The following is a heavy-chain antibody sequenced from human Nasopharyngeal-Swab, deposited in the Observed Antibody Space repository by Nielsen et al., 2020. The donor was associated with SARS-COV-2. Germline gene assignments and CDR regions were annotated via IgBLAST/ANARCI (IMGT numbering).Heavy chain of an antibody. CDR3: ARSGVITFGGAYYFDY. Sequence: ASVKVACKASGYTFTSYAMHWVRQAPGQRPEWMGWINAGNGNTKYSQKFQGRVTITRDTSASTAYMELSSLRSEDTAVYYCARSGVITFGGAYYFDYWGQGTLVTVSS. J-gene: IGHJ4*02. V-gene: IGHV1-3*01. CDR1: GYTFTSYA. D-gene: IGHD3-16*01. CDR2: INAGNGNT.